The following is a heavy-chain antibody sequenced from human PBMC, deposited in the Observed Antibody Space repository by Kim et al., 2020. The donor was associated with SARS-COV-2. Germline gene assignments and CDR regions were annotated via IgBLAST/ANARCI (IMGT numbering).Heavy chain of an antibody. Sequence: ASVKVSCKVSGYILSELPIYWVRQAAGKGLVWMGGVDRENSEAVFGQKFQGRVTMTEDTSTDTAYMELTRLRSEDTAVYYCATTIWGGLDVWGQGTTVTVSS. CDR1: GYILSELP. D-gene: IGHD7-27*01. CDR3: ATTIWGGLDV. CDR2: VDRENSEA. V-gene: IGHV1-24*01. J-gene: IGHJ6*02.